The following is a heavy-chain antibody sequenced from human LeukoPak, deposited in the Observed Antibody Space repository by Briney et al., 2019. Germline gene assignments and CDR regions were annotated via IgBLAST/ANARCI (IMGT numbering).Heavy chain of an antibody. D-gene: IGHD6-19*01. J-gene: IGHJ4*02. CDR1: RLSFSNLA. Sequence: GGSLRLSCVASRLSFSNLAIGGVRPAPAKGLEWVSVISDSGGTTYYADSVKGRFTISRDNSRNTLYLRMNSLRVEDTAVYYCAKDARRSSGWYFFDHWGQGTLVTVSS. CDR3: AKDARRSSGWYFFDH. V-gene: IGHV3-23*01. CDR2: ISDSGGTT.